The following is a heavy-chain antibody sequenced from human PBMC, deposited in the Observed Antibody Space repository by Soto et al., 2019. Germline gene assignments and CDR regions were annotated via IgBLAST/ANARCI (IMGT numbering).Heavy chain of an antibody. J-gene: IGHJ3*02. CDR1: GFTFSSYG. Sequence: GGSLRLSCAASGFTFSSYGMHWVRQAPGKGLEWVAVIWYDGSNNYYADSVKGRFTISRDNSKNTLYLQMNSLRAEDTAVYYCARGPVGYCSGGSCPPPAFDIWGQGTMVTVSS. CDR3: ARGPVGYCSGGSCPPPAFDI. V-gene: IGHV3-33*01. D-gene: IGHD2-15*01. CDR2: IWYDGSNN.